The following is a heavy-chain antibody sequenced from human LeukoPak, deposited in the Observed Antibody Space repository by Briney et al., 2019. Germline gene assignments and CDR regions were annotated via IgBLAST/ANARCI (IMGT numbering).Heavy chain of an antibody. J-gene: IGHJ2*01. V-gene: IGHV4-59*08. CDR2: IYYSGST. Sequence: SETLSLTCTVSGGSISSYYWSWIRQPPGKGLEWIGYIYYSGSTNYNPSLKSRVTISVDTSKNQFSLKLSSVTAADTAVYYCARRKYVDTAMAPPPWYFDLWVRGTLVNVSS. CDR1: GGSISSYY. CDR3: ARRKYVDTAMAPPPWYFDL. D-gene: IGHD5-18*01.